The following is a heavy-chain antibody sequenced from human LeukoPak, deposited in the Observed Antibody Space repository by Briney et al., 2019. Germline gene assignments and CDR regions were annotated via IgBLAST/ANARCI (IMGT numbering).Heavy chain of an antibody. V-gene: IGHV3-23*01. CDR3: AKGKYSSSWPVRGDAFDI. D-gene: IGHD6-13*01. CDR1: GFSFSSYA. CDR2: ISGSGGST. Sequence: GGSLRLSCAASGFSFSSYAMTWVRQAPGKGLEWVSGISGSGGSTCYADSVKGRFTISRDNSKNTLYVQMNSLRAEDTALYYCAKGKYSSSWPVRGDAFDIWGQGTMVTVSS. J-gene: IGHJ3*02.